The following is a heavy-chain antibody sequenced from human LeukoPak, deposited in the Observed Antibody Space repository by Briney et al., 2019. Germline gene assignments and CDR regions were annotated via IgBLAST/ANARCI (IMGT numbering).Heavy chain of an antibody. CDR2: IVVGNGNT. D-gene: IGHD2-2*02. J-gene: IGHJ4*02. CDR1: GFTFTTSA. CDR3: ATAATHGLYHFDY. V-gene: IGHV1-58*02. Sequence: SVRVSCKASGFTFTTSAMQWVRQARGQRLEWIGWIVVGNGNTNYAQKFQERVTITSDMSTSTAYMYLSSLRSEDTAVYYCATAATHGLYHFDYWGQGTLVTVSS.